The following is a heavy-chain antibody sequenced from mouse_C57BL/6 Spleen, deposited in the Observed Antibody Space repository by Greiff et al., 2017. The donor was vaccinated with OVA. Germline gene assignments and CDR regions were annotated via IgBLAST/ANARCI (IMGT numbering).Heavy chain of an antibody. CDR2: FYPGSGSI. CDR1: GYTFTEYT. V-gene: IGHV1-62-2*01. D-gene: IGHD2-1*01. J-gene: IGHJ1*03. Sequence: QVQLQQSGAELVKPGASVKLSCKASGYTFTEYTIHWVKQRSGQGLEWIGWFYPGSGSIKYNEKFKDKATLTADKSSSTVYMELSRLTSEDSAVYFCARHEGGIYYGNYDWYFDVWGTGTTVTVSS. CDR3: ARHEGGIYYGNYDWYFDV.